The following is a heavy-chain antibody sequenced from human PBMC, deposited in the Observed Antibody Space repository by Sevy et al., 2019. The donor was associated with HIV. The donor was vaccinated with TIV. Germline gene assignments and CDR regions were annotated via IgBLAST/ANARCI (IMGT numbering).Heavy chain of an antibody. Sequence: GGSLRLSCAASRFTFSSYEMNWVRQAPGKGLEWISYISNSGTAMYYSDSVRGRFTISRDNARRSLYLQMNSLRAEDTAVYYCARDLPPSATTVPHFDCWGQGTLVTVSS. CDR3: ARDLPPSATTVPHFDC. V-gene: IGHV3-48*03. J-gene: IGHJ4*02. D-gene: IGHD4-17*01. CDR2: ISNSGTAM. CDR1: RFTFSSYE.